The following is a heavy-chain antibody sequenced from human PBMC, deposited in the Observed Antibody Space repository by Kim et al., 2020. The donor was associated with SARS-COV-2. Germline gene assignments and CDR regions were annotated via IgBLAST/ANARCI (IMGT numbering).Heavy chain of an antibody. CDR1: GGSVSSISYE. CDR3: VRAWNQAMVNH. V-gene: IGHV4-39*07. Sequence: SETLSLTCSVSGGSVSSISYEWGWIRQPPGKGLEWIASIHYTGTTYYNPSLRSRVTISVDTSKNHFSLKLYSVTAADTAVYYCVRAWNQAMVNHWGQGTL. D-gene: IGHD5-18*01. CDR2: IHYTGTT. J-gene: IGHJ5*02.